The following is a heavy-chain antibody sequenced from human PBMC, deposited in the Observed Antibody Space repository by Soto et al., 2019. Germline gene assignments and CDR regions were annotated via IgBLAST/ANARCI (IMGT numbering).Heavy chain of an antibody. CDR1: GGSVISGSYH. D-gene: IGHD7-27*01. Sequence: QVQLQESGPGLVKPSETLSLTCRVSGGSVISGSYHWSWILQPPGKGLEWIGFKPYTGSRDYNPSLKSRVVIEIYWSKNQFSLKLSSVTAADTAVDFCARVGWGGDSCGQGTLVTVYS. CDR2: KPYTGSR. CDR3: ARVGWGGDS. V-gene: IGHV4-61*01. J-gene: IGHJ4*02.